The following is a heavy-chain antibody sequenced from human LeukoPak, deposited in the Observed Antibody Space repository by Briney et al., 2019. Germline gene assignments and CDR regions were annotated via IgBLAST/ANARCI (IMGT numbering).Heavy chain of an antibody. Sequence: PGGSLRLSCAASGFTFGSYWMTWVRQAPGKGLEWVANIKEDGSEKYYVDSVKGRFTISRDNAKNSLYLQMNSLRAEDTAVYYCAKADDDYSNYYWGSFDYWGQGTLVTVSS. CDR1: GFTFGSYW. CDR2: IKEDGSEK. CDR3: AKADDDYSNYYWGSFDY. D-gene: IGHD4-11*01. V-gene: IGHV3-7*01. J-gene: IGHJ4*02.